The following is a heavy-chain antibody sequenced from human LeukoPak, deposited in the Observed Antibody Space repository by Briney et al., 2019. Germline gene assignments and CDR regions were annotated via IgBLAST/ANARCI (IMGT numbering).Heavy chain of an antibody. CDR3: TTDIVVPFDY. J-gene: IGHJ4*02. D-gene: IGHD2-21*01. Sequence: GGSLRLSCAASGFTFSDAWMSWVRQAPGKGLEWVGRIKSKSDGGTTDYAAPVKGRFTILRDDSKNTLDLQMNSLKTEDTAVYYCTTDIVVPFDYWGQGTLVTVSS. CDR1: GFTFSDAW. V-gene: IGHV3-15*01. CDR2: IKSKSDGGTT.